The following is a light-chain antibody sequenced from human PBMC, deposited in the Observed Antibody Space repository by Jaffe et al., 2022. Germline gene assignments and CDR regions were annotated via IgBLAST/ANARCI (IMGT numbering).Light chain of an antibody. CDR3: ILYVGSGIWV. CDR2: STS. V-gene: IGLV8-61*01. CDR1: SGSVSTDYY. Sequence: QTVVTQEPSFSVSPGGTVTLTCGLSSGSVSTDYYPSWYQQTPGQAPRTLMSSTSIRSSGVPDRFSGSILGNRAALTITGAQADDESDYYCILYVGSGIWVFGGGTKLTVL. J-gene: IGLJ3*02.